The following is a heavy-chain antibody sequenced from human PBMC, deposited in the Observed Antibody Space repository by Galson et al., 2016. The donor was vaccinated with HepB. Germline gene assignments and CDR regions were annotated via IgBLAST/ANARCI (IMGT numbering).Heavy chain of an antibody. CDR2: IYYSGST. Sequence: TLSLTCTVSGGSISSGGYCWNWIRQHPGKGLEWIGYIYYSGSTYYNPSLKSRVTISVDTSKNQFSLRLSSVTAADTAVYYCARDVDTASNWFDPWGQGTLVTVSS. D-gene: IGHD5-18*01. CDR3: ARDVDTASNWFDP. V-gene: IGHV4-31*03. J-gene: IGHJ5*02. CDR1: GGSISSGGYC.